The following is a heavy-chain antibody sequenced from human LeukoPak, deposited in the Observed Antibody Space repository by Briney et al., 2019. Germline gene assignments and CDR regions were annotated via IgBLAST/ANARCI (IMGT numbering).Heavy chain of an antibody. CDR1: GFTFDDYG. J-gene: IGHJ4*02. D-gene: IGHD3-22*01. Sequence: GGSLRLSCAASGFTFDDYGMSWVRQAPGKGLEWVSGINLNGGSTGYADSVKGRFTISRDNAKNSLYLQMNSLRAEDTALYYCARAKYYYDSSGYCDWGQGTLVTVSS. V-gene: IGHV3-20*04. CDR2: INLNGGST. CDR3: ARAKYYYDSSGYCD.